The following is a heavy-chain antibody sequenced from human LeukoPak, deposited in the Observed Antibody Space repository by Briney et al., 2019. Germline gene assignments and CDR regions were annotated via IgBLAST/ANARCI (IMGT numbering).Heavy chain of an antibody. D-gene: IGHD6-19*01. CDR3: VRASSGWRGYYFDY. CDR2: ISRDSSTI. Sequence: GGSLRLSCAASGFTFNTYSMDWVRQAPGKGLEWVSYISRDSSTIYYADSLKGRSTISRDNAKNSVYLQMNSLRAEDTAVYYCVRASSGWRGYYFDYWGQGTLVTVSS. V-gene: IGHV3-48*01. CDR1: GFTFNTYS. J-gene: IGHJ4*02.